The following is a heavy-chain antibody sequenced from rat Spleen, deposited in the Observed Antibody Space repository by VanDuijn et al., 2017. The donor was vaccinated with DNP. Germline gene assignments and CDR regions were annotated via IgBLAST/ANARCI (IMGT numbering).Heavy chain of an antibody. CDR2: ISPSGGNT. Sequence: EVQLVESDGGLVQPGRSLKLSCAASGFTFSDYYMAWVRQAPTKGLEWVASISPSGGNTNYRDSVKGRFTVSRDNAKSTLYLQMDSLRSEDTAAYYCARLSGDYGYKLLFDYWGQGVMVTVSS. CDR1: GFTFSDYY. D-gene: IGHD1-9*01. J-gene: IGHJ2*01. CDR3: ARLSGDYGYKLLFDY. V-gene: IGHV5-25*01.